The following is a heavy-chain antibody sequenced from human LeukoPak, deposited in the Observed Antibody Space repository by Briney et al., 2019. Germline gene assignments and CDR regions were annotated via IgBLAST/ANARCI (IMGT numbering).Heavy chain of an antibody. J-gene: IGHJ4*02. V-gene: IGHV3-9*01. CDR3: AKSRVVTWYYFDY. D-gene: IGHD3-3*01. CDR2: ISWNSGSI. CDR1: GFTFDDYA. Sequence: GGSLRLSCAASGFTFDDYAMHRVRQAPGKGLEWVSGISWNSGSIGYADSVKGRFTISRDNAKNSLYLQMNSLRAEDTALYYCAKSRVVTWYYFDYWGQGTLVTVSS.